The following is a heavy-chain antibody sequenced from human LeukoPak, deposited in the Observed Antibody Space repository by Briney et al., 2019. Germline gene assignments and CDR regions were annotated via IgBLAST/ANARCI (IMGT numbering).Heavy chain of an antibody. J-gene: IGHJ4*02. CDR2: INPNSGGT. D-gene: IGHD3-22*01. V-gene: IGHV1-2*06. Sequence: ASVKVSCKASGGTFSSYAISWVRQAPGQGLEWMGRINPNSGGTNYAQKFQGRVTMTRDTSISTAYMELSRLRSDDTAVYYCARVALNTFYDSSGYHFDYWGQGTLVTVSS. CDR1: GGTFSSYA. CDR3: ARVALNTFYDSSGYHFDY.